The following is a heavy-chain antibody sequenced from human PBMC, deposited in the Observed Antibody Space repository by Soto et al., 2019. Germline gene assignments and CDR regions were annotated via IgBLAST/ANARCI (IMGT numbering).Heavy chain of an antibody. V-gene: IGHV3-7*03. Sequence: GGSLRLSRAASRFTFSSHWMSWVRQAPGKSLELVANIKQHXSEKSYVGSGKGRFTISRDNAKNSLYLQMNSLRAEDTALYYCARDDYYGMDVWGQGTTVTVSS. CDR3: ARDDYYGMDV. J-gene: IGHJ6*02. CDR1: RFTFSSHW. CDR2: IKQHXSEK.